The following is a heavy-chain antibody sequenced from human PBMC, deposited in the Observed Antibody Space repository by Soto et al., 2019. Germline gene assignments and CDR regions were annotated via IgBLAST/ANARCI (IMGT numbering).Heavy chain of an antibody. CDR2: INPKVGDT. J-gene: IGHJ6*02. V-gene: IGHV1-2*02. CDR1: GYTFTAYY. CDR3: ARNMDYYYGPGSGNGHGF. Sequence: QVQLVQSGAAVKEPGDSGRVSCEASGYTFTAYYIHWVRPAPGQGLEWMGWINPKVGDTTYAQDFQGRVSMTRDMSISTVYMELSRLTSDDTAIYYCARNMDYYYGPGSGNGHGFWGQGTTVTVFS. D-gene: IGHD3-10*01.